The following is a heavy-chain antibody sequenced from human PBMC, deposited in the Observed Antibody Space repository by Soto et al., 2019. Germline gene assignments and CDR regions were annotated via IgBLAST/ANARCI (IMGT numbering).Heavy chain of an antibody. D-gene: IGHD6-13*01. CDR1: GFTFSSYW. V-gene: IGHV3-48*03. CDR3: ARDQEAGSFFPYYYGMDV. Sequence: LRLSCAASGFTFSSYWMNWVRQAPGKGLEWVSYISSSGSTIYYADSVKGRFTISRDNAKNSLYLQMDSLRAEDTAVYYCARDQEAGSFFPYYYGMDVWGQGTTVTVSS. J-gene: IGHJ6*02. CDR2: ISSSGSTI.